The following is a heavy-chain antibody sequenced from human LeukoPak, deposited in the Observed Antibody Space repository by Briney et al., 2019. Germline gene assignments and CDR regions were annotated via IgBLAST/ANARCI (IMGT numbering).Heavy chain of an antibody. CDR2: ISGSGSTI. D-gene: IGHD5-18*01. J-gene: IGHJ4*02. CDR1: GFTFSSYG. Sequence: PGGSLRLSCAASGFTFSSYGMHWVRQAPGKGLEWVSYISGSGSTIYYADSVKGRFTISRDNAKDSLYLQMNSLRAEDTAVYYCARVRSGYSHENYFDYWGQGTLVTVSS. V-gene: IGHV3-48*04. CDR3: ARVRSGYSHENYFDY.